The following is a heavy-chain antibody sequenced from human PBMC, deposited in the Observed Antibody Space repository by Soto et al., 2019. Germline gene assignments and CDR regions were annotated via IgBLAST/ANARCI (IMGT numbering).Heavy chain of an antibody. CDR2: IYSGGST. CDR1: GFTVSSNY. V-gene: IGHV3-53*01. J-gene: IGHJ6*02. D-gene: IGHD1-26*01. CDR3: ASYGIYYYYYGMDV. Sequence: LRLSCAASGFTVSSNYMSWVRQAPGKGLEWVSVIYSGGSTYYADSVKGRFTISRDNSKNTLYLQMNSLRAEDTAVYYCASYGIYYYYYGMDVWGQGTTVTVSS.